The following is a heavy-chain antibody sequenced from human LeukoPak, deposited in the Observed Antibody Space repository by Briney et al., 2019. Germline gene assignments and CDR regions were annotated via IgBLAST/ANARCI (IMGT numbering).Heavy chain of an antibody. Sequence: PGGSLRLSCAASGFTFSSYSMNWVRQAPGKGLEWVSYISSSSSTIYYADSVKGRFTISRDNAKNSLYLQMNSLRAEDTAVYYCASGYYGMDVWGQGTTVTVSS. CDR2: ISSSSSTI. CDR1: GFTFSSYS. V-gene: IGHV3-48*04. CDR3: ASGYYGMDV. J-gene: IGHJ6*02.